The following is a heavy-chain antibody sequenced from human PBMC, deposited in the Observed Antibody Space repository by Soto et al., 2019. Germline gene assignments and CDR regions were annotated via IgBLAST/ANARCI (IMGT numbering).Heavy chain of an antibody. D-gene: IGHD3-9*01. J-gene: IGHJ3*02. CDR3: ARGHKLRYFDWLLSDAFDI. Sequence: PSETLSLTCAVYGGSFSGYYWSWIRQPPGKGLEWIGEINHSGSTNYNPSLKSRVTISVDTSKNQSSLKLSSVTAADTAVYYCARGHKLRYFDWLLSDAFDIWGQGTMVTVSS. CDR2: INHSGST. CDR1: GGSFSGYY. V-gene: IGHV4-34*01.